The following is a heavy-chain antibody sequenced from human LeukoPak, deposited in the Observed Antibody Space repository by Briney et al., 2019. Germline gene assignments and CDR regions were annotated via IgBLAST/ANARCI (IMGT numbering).Heavy chain of an antibody. V-gene: IGHV4-59*01. D-gene: IGHD3-22*01. CDR2: IYYTGST. CDR3: ARASGGYYNNWFDP. Sequence: SETLSLTCTVSGGSLSTYYWSWIRQPPGKGLDWMGYIYYTGSTNYNPSLKSRVTISVDTSKNQFSLNLNSVTAADTAVYYCARASGGYYNNWFDPWGQGTLDTVSS. CDR1: GGSLSTYY. J-gene: IGHJ5*02.